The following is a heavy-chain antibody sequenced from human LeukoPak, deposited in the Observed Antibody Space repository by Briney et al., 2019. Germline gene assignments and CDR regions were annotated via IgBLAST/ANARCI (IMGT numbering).Heavy chain of an antibody. CDR3: AKGPRGHYESGSYSGFDY. CDR2: ISYDGRNK. V-gene: IGHV3-30*18. Sequence: GRSLRLSCAASGFTFSSYGMHWVRQAPGKGLEWVAVISYDGRNKYDVDSVKGRFTISRDNSKNTLYLQMNSLRVEDTAVYYCAKGPRGHYESGSYSGFDYWGQGTLVTVSS. J-gene: IGHJ4*02. CDR1: GFTFSSYG. D-gene: IGHD3-10*01.